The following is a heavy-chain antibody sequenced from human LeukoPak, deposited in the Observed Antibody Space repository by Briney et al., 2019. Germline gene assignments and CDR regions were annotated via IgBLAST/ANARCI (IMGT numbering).Heavy chain of an antibody. D-gene: IGHD4-17*01. CDR1: SGSISSYY. CDR3: ARDGIHGETADY. Sequence: PSETLSLTCTVSSGSISSYYWSWIRQPAGKGLEWIGRIYSSGSTNYSPSLKSRVTMSVDTSKNQFSLKLSSVTAADTAVYYCARDGIHGETADYWGQGTLVTVSS. J-gene: IGHJ4*02. V-gene: IGHV4-4*07. CDR2: IYSSGST.